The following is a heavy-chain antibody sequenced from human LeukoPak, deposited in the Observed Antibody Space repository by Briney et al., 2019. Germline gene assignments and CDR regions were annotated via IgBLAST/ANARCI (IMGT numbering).Heavy chain of an antibody. J-gene: IGHJ4*02. V-gene: IGHV5-51*01. Sequence: GESLKISCKGSGYSFTSYWIGCGRQLPGKGVEWMGINYPGDSDTSYSPSFQGQGTISADKSISTAYLQWRRLKASDTAMYYCARQRGYGSGIYFGYWGQGALVTVSS. D-gene: IGHD3-10*01. CDR1: GYSFTSYW. CDR3: ARQRGYGSGIYFGY. CDR2: NYPGDSDT.